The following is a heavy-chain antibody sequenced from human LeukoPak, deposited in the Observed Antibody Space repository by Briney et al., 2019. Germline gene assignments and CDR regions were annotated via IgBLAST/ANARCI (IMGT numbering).Heavy chain of an antibody. V-gene: IGHV4-59*11. Sequence: PSETLSLTCTVSGGSISSHYWSWIRQPPGKGLEWIGYIYYSGSTNYNPSLKSRVTISVDTSKNQFSLKLSSVTAADTAVYYCAREGGGYSYGENPLPFDYWGQGTLVTVSP. CDR3: AREGGGYSYGENPLPFDY. J-gene: IGHJ4*02. D-gene: IGHD5-18*01. CDR1: GGSISSHY. CDR2: IYYSGST.